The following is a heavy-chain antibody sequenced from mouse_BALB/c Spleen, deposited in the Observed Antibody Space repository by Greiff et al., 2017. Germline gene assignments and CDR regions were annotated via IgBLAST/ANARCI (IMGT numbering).Heavy chain of an antibody. V-gene: IGHV5-17*02. Sequence: EVHLVESGGGLVQPGGSRKLSCAASGFTFSSFGMHWVRQAPEKGLEWVAYISSGSSTIYYADTVKGRFTISRDNPKNTLFLQMTSLRSEDTAMYYCARGIYYDYAMDYWGQGTSVTVSS. CDR1: GFTFSSFG. J-gene: IGHJ4*01. CDR3: ARGIYYDYAMDY. D-gene: IGHD2-4*01. CDR2: ISSGSSTI.